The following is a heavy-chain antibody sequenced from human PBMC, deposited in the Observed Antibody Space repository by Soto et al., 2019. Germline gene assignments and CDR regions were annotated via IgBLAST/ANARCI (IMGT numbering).Heavy chain of an antibody. CDR1: CDPIISSDFY. V-gene: IGHV4-39*01. D-gene: IGHD3-3*02. CDR2: IFYLGSS. J-gene: IGHJ5*02. Sequence: SETLSLTCTFSCDPIISSDFYCGWVRQPPGKGLEWIGSIFYLGSSYYNPSLKSRVTMSVDTSKNQFSLRLRSVTAADTALYFCARHSLALRKNNWFDPWGQGIMVTVSS. CDR3: ARHSLALRKNNWFDP.